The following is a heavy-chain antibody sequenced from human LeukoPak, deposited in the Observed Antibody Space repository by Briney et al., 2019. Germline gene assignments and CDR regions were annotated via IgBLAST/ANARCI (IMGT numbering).Heavy chain of an antibody. CDR1: GYTFTGYY. J-gene: IGHJ6*02. V-gene: IGHV1-2*06. CDR3: ARDDSSSSPYYYGMDV. CDR2: INPNSGGT. D-gene: IGHD6-6*01. Sequence: SVKVSCKASGYTFTGYYMHWVRQAPGQGLEWMGRINPNSGGTNYAQKFQGRVTMTRDTSISTAYMELSRLRSDDTAVYYCARDDSSSSPYYYGMDVWGQGTTVTVSS.